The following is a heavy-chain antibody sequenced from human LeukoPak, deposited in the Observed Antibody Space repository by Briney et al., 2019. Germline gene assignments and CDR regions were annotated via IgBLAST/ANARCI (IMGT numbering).Heavy chain of an antibody. CDR1: GGSISSGDYY. Sequence: SETLSLTCTVSGGSISSGDYYWSWIRQPPGKGLEWIGYIYYSGSTYYNPSLKSRVTISVDTSKNQFSLKLSSVTAADTAVYYCGREFVAYYDFWSGYYTGYFDYWGQGTLVTVSS. V-gene: IGHV4-30-4*01. J-gene: IGHJ4*02. CDR3: GREFVAYYDFWSGYYTGYFDY. D-gene: IGHD3-3*01. CDR2: IYYSGST.